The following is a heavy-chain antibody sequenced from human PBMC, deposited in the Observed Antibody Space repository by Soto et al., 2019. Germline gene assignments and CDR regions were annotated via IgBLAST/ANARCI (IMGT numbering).Heavy chain of an antibody. CDR1: GFTFDDYT. Sequence: EVQLVESGGVVVQPGGSLRLSCAASGFTFDDYTMHWVRQAPGKGLEWVSLISWDGGSTYYADSVKGRFTISRDNSKNSLYLQMNSLRTEDTALYYCAKAISSVGTYYFDYWGQGTLVTVSS. CDR3: AKAISSVGTYYFDY. V-gene: IGHV3-43*01. J-gene: IGHJ4*02. CDR2: ISWDGGST. D-gene: IGHD6-19*01.